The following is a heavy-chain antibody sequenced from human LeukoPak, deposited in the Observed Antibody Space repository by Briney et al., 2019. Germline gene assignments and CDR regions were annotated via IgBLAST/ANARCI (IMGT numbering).Heavy chain of an antibody. D-gene: IGHD6-13*01. Sequence: SETLSLTCTVSGGSISSGGYYWSWVRQHPGKGLEWIGYIYYSGSTYYNPSLKSRVTISVDTSKNQFSLKLSSVTAADTAVYYCARAIAALAFDIWGQGTMVTVSS. CDR1: GGSISSGGYY. CDR2: IYYSGST. J-gene: IGHJ3*02. V-gene: IGHV4-31*03. CDR3: ARAIAALAFDI.